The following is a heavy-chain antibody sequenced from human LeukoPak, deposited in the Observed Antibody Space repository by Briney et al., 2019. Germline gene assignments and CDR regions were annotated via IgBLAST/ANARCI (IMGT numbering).Heavy chain of an antibody. CDR3: ARPTAAGMFDP. V-gene: IGHV4-4*09. J-gene: IGHJ5*02. CDR1: GGSISSYY. CDR2: IYTSGSI. Sequence: PSETLSLTCTVSGGSISSYYWSWIRQPPGKGLEWIGYIYTSGSINYNPSLKSRVTISVDTSKNQFSLKLSSVTAADTAVYYCARPTAAGMFDPWGQGTLVTVSS. D-gene: IGHD6-13*01.